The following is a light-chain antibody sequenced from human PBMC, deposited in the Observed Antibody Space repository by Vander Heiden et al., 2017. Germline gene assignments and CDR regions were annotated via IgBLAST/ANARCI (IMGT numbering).Light chain of an antibody. J-gene: IGKJ3*01. V-gene: IGKV3-15*01. CDR3: QQYNNWPPMT. Sequence: EIVMTQSPATLSVSPGERATLSCRASQSVTFNLAWYQQKPGQAPRLLIYGASTRATGIPARFSGSGSGTDFTLTISSLQSEDFAVYYCQQYNNWPPMTFGPGTKVDIK. CDR1: QSVTFN. CDR2: GAS.